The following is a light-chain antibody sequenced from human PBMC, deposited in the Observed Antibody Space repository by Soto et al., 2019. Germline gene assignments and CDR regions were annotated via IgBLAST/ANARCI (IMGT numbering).Light chain of an antibody. J-gene: IGKJ1*01. CDR2: GAS. Sequence: ELVFTQSPGTLSLSPGERATLSCRASQSVNNYLARYQQKPGQSPKLLIYGASSGATGIPDRFSGSGSGTDFTLTISRLEPEDFAVYYCQQYGSSPRTVGQGTKVDIK. V-gene: IGKV3-20*01. CDR1: QSVNNY. CDR3: QQYGSSPRT.